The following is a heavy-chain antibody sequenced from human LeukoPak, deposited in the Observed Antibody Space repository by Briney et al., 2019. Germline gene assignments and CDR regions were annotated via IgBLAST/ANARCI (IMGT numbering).Heavy chain of an antibody. D-gene: IGHD6-19*01. CDR2: ISSSSSTI. V-gene: IGHV3-48*01. Sequence: GGSLRLSCAASGFTVSSYSMNWVRQAPGKGLEWVSYISSSSSTIYYADSVKGRFTISRDNAKNSLYLQMNSLRAEDTAVYYCARDSPQTPKQWLVPSPFDYWGQGTLVTVSS. CDR3: ARDSPQTPKQWLVPSPFDY. CDR1: GFTVSSYS. J-gene: IGHJ4*02.